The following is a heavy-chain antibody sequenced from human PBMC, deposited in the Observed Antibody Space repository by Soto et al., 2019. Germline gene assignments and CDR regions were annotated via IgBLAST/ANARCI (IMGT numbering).Heavy chain of an antibody. V-gene: IGHV1-18*01. Sequence: ASVKVSCKASGYTFTSYGISWVRQAPGQGLEWMGWISAYNGNTNYAQRLQGRVTMTTDTSTSTAYMKLRSLRPDDTAVYYCASGDSGYYFDYWGQGTLVTVSS. CDR3: ASGDSGYYFDY. CDR2: ISAYNGNT. D-gene: IGHD3-22*01. J-gene: IGHJ4*02. CDR1: GYTFTSYG.